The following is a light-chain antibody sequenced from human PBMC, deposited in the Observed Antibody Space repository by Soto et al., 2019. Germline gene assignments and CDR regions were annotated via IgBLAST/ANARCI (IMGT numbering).Light chain of an antibody. Sequence: QSALTQPRSVSGSPGQSVTISCTGTSSDVGGYNYVSWYQQHPGKAPKLVIYDVNKRPSGVPDRFSGSMSGNTASLTVSGLQAEDEADYSCCSYAGTYTQWVFGGGTKLTVL. CDR2: DVN. J-gene: IGLJ3*02. V-gene: IGLV2-11*01. CDR3: CSYAGTYTQWV. CDR1: SSDVGGYNY.